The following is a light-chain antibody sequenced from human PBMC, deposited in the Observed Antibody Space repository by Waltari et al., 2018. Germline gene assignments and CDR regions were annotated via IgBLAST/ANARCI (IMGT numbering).Light chain of an antibody. V-gene: IGKV3-20*01. J-gene: IGKJ1*01. CDR3: QLYVSLPAT. Sequence: EIVLMPSPGTLSLSPGETATLSCRASQSVSRSLAWYQQKPGQAPRLLIYGASNRATGIPDRFSGSGSGTDFSPTNSRLEPEEFAVYYCQLYVSLPATFGQGTKVEIK. CDR2: GAS. CDR1: QSVSRS.